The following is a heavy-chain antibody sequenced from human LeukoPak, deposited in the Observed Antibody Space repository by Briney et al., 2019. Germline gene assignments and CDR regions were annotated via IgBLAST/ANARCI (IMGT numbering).Heavy chain of an antibody. CDR2: ISWNSGSL. D-gene: IGHD3-10*01. Sequence: SGGSLRLSCAASGFIFDDYAMHWVRQAPGKGLEWVSGISWNSGSLAYADSVKGRFTISRDNAKNSLYLRMNSLRTEDTAWYYCARGLGGDQGYFDLWGRGTLATVSS. V-gene: IGHV3-9*01. J-gene: IGHJ2*01. CDR3: ARGLGGDQGYFDL. CDR1: GFIFDDYA.